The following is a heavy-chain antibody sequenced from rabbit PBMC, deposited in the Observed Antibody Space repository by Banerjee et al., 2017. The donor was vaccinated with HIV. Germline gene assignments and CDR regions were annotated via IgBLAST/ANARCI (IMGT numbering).Heavy chain of an antibody. V-gene: IGHV1S45*01. D-gene: IGHD2-1*01. CDR3: ATKGYDDYGDYVFNL. CDR1: GFSFSSTHY. J-gene: IGHJ4*01. Sequence: QEQLEESGGDLVKPEGFLPLPCTASGFSFSSTHYICWVRQAPGKGLEWIGCIYASGRSTWYASWVNGRFTISKTSSTTVTLQMTSLTAADTATYFCATKGYDDYGDYVFNLWGPGTLVTVS. CDR2: IYASGRST.